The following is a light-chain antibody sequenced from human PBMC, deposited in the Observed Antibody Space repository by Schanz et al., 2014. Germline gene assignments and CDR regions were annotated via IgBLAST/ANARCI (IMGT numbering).Light chain of an antibody. CDR2: WAS. V-gene: IGKV4-1*01. CDR3: QQYYSTPP. Sequence: DIVMTQSPDSLAVSLGERATINCKSSQSVLYTSDNKNYLAWYQHKPGQPPKLLISWASTRESGVPDRFSGSGSGTDFTLTISSLQAEDVAVYYCQQYYSTPPFGGGTKVEIK. J-gene: IGKJ4*01. CDR1: QSVLYTSDNKNY.